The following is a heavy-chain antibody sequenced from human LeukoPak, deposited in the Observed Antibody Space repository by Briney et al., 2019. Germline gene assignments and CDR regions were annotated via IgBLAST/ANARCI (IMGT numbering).Heavy chain of an antibody. J-gene: IGHJ4*02. V-gene: IGHV4-39*07. CDR2: IYYSGST. CDR3: ARAPGAAADY. D-gene: IGHD6-13*01. Sequence: GSLRLSCAASGFTFSSYWMSWIRQPPGKGLEWIGSIYYSGSTYYNPSLKSRVTISVDTSKNQFSLKLSSVTAADTAVYYCARAPGAAADYWGQGTLVTVSS. CDR1: GFTFSSYW.